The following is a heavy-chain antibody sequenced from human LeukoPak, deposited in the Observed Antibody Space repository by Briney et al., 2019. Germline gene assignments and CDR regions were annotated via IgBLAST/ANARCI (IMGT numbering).Heavy chain of an antibody. J-gene: IGHJ4*02. Sequence: GGSLRLSCAASGFTFSSYWMSWVRQAPGKGLEWVANIKQDGSEKYYVDSVKGRFTISRDNAKNSMFLQMNSLRAEDTAVYYCVRDQGGAVSYWGQGTLVTVSS. V-gene: IGHV3-7*01. CDR1: GFTFSSYW. D-gene: IGHD3-16*01. CDR3: VRDQGGAVSY. CDR2: IKQDGSEK.